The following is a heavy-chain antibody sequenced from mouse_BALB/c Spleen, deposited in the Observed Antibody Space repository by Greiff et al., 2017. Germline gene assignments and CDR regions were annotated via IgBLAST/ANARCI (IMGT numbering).Heavy chain of an antibody. CDR1: GYAFSSYW. CDR3: ARLRDYGSSYYFDY. J-gene: IGHJ2*01. Sequence: VQLQQSGAELVRPGSSVKISCKASGYAFSSYWMNWVKQRPGQGLEWIGQIYPGDGDTNYNGKFKGKATLTADKSSSTAYMQLSSLTSEDSAVYFCARLRDYGSSYYFDYWGQGTTLTVSS. CDR2: IYPGDGDT. V-gene: IGHV1-80*01. D-gene: IGHD1-1*01.